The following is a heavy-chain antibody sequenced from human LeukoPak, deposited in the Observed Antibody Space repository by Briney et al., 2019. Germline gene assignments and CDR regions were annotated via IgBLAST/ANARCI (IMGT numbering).Heavy chain of an antibody. Sequence: SETLSLTCTVSGGSISSGGYCWRWIRQHPGKGLEWIVYVYYGVSVYYNPSLKSRVTISVYTSKNQFSLKLSSVTAADTAVYYCARHRVGIVVVVAASFDYWGQGTLVTVSS. CDR2: VYYGVSV. CDR3: ARHRVGIVVVVAASFDY. CDR1: GGSISSGGYC. V-gene: IGHV4-31*03. D-gene: IGHD2-15*01. J-gene: IGHJ4*02.